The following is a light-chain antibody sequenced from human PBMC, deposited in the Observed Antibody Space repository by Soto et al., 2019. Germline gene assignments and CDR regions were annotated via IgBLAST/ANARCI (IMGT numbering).Light chain of an antibody. CDR3: QHYSKWPPT. CDR2: GAS. J-gene: IGKJ4*01. CDR1: QSVSSF. Sequence: EIVMTQSPATLSLSPGERATLSCSASQSVSSFCAWYQQKPGQAPRLLIYGASTRATGIPARFGGSGSGTEFTLTISSLQSEDFAIYYCQHYSKWPPTFGGGTKVDI. V-gene: IGKV3-15*01.